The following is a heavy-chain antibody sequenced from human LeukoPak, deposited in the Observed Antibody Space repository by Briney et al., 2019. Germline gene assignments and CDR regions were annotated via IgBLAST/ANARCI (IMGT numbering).Heavy chain of an antibody. CDR2: INHSGST. Sequence: SETLSLTCTVSGYSISSGYYWGWIRQPPGKGLEWIGEINHSGSTNYNPSLKSRVTISVDTSKNQFSLKLSSVTAADTAVYYCARGRRGYSYGYAYYYMDVWGKGTTVTVSS. CDR1: GYSISSGYY. J-gene: IGHJ6*03. CDR3: ARGRRGYSYGYAYYYMDV. V-gene: IGHV4-38-2*02. D-gene: IGHD5-18*01.